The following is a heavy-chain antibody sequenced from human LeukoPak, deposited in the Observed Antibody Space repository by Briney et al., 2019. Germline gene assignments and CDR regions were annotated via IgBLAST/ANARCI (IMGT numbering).Heavy chain of an antibody. CDR2: IWYDGSNK. Sequence: GGSLRLSCAASGFTFSSYGMHWVRQAPGKGLEWVAVIWYDGSNKYYADSVKGRFTISRDNSKNTLYLQMNSLRAEDTAVYYCARDPWNGGTYVDYWGQGTLVTVSS. D-gene: IGHD3-16*01. V-gene: IGHV3-33*01. CDR3: ARDPWNGGTYVDY. CDR1: GFTFSSYG. J-gene: IGHJ4*02.